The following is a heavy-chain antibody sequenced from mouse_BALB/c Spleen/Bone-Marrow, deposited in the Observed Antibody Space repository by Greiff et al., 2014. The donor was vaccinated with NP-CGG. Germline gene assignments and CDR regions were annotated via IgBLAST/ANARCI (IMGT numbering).Heavy chain of an antibody. CDR1: GFSLSSYG. CDR3: AKTNRYGDAMDY. CDR2: IWGDGGI. J-gene: IGHJ4*01. Sequence: VQLQQSGPGLVAPSQSLPITCTVSGFSLSSYGVSWVRQPPGKGLEWLGVIWGDGGINYHSALISRLSISKDNSKNQVFLKLNSLQTDDTATLYCAKTNRYGDAMDYWGQGTLVTVSS. D-gene: IGHD1-2*01. V-gene: IGHV2-3*01.